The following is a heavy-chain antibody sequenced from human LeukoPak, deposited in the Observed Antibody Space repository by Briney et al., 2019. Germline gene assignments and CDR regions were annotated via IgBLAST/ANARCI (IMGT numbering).Heavy chain of an antibody. D-gene: IGHD2-21*02. CDR3: ARASIVVVTAIQSFDY. Sequence: GRSLRLSCAASGFTFSSYAMHWVRQAPGKGLEWVAVISYDGSNKYYADSVKGRFTISRDNSKNTLYLQMNSLRAEDTAVYYCARASIVVVTAIQSFDYWGQGTLVTVSS. CDR1: GFTFSSYA. J-gene: IGHJ4*02. CDR2: ISYDGSNK. V-gene: IGHV3-30-3*01.